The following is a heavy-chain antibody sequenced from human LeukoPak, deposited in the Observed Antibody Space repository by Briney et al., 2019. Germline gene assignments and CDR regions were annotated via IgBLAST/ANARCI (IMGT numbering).Heavy chain of an antibody. V-gene: IGHV7-4-1*02. J-gene: IGHJ6*03. CDR1: GYTFTSYA. CDR3: ARASRGYYDFWSGYYSANYYYMDV. CDR2: INTNTGNP. Sequence: ASVKVSCKASGYTFTSYAMNWVRQAPGQGLEWMGWINTNTGNPTYAQGFTGRFVFSLDTSVSTAYLQISSLKAEDTAVYYCARASRGYYDFWSGYYSANYYYMDVWGKGTTVTVSS. D-gene: IGHD3-3*01.